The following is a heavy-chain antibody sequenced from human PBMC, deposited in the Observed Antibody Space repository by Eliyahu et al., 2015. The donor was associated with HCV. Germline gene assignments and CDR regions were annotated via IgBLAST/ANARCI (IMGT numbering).Heavy chain of an antibody. Sequence: QVQLQESGPGLVKPSETLSLTCAVSGYSXSSXYYWGWIRXPPGKGLEWIGSIYHSGSTYYNPSLKSRVTISVDTSKNQFSLKLSSVTAADTAVYYCARDPAITMVRGIHRRGLNWFDPWGQGTLVTVSS. CDR3: ARDPAITMVRGIHRRGLNWFDP. CDR1: GYSXSSXYY. V-gene: IGHV4-38-2*02. J-gene: IGHJ5*02. D-gene: IGHD3-10*01. CDR2: IYHSGST.